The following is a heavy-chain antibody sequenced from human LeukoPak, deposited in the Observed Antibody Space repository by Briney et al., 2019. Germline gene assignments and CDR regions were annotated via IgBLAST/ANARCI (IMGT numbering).Heavy chain of an antibody. Sequence: PGGSLRLSCAASGFTFSSYGIHWVRQAPGKGLEWVAFIRYDGSNKYYADSVKGRFTISRDNSKNTLYLQMNSLRAEDTAVYYCAKSTVGATRYFDYWGQGTLVTVSS. CDR1: GFTFSSYG. CDR2: IRYDGSNK. D-gene: IGHD1-26*01. CDR3: AKSTVGATRYFDY. J-gene: IGHJ4*02. V-gene: IGHV3-30*02.